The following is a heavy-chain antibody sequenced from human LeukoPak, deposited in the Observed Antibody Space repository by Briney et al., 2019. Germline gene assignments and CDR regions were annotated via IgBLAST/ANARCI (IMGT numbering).Heavy chain of an antibody. CDR1: GFAFSSYW. Sequence: GGSLRLSCAASGFAFSSYWMNWARQAPGKGLEWVASINHNGNVNYYVDSVKGRFTISRDNAKNSLYLQMSNLRAEDTAVYSCARGGGLDVWGQGATVTVSS. CDR2: INHNGNVN. D-gene: IGHD3-16*01. V-gene: IGHV3-7*03. J-gene: IGHJ6*02. CDR3: ARGGGLDV.